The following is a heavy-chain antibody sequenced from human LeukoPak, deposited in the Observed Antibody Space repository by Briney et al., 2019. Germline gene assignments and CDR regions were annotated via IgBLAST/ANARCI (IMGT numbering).Heavy chain of an antibody. V-gene: IGHV3-23*01. D-gene: IGHD2-2*01. CDR2: ISGSGGST. J-gene: IGHJ3*02. CDR1: GFTFSSYA. CDR3: AKKYCRSTSCYFLADGRDAFDI. Sequence: PGGSLRLSCAASGFTFSSYAMSWVRQAPGKGLEWVSAISGSGGSTYYADSVKGRFTICRENSKKTLYLQRNSLRAEDTAVYYCAKKYCRSTSCYFLADGRDAFDIWGQGTMVTVSS.